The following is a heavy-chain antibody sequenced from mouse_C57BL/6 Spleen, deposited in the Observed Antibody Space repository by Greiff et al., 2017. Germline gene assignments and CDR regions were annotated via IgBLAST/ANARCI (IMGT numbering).Heavy chain of an antibody. CDR2: ISYDGSN. CDR1: GYSITSGYY. D-gene: IGHD2-3*01. J-gene: IGHJ2*01. Sequence: VQLQQSGPGLVKPSQSLSLTCSVTGYSITSGYYWNWIRQFPGNKLEWMGYISYDGSNNYNPSLKNRISITRDTSKNQFFLKLNSVTTEDTATYYCASFYDGYYWGQGTTLTVSS. V-gene: IGHV3-6*01. CDR3: ASFYDGYY.